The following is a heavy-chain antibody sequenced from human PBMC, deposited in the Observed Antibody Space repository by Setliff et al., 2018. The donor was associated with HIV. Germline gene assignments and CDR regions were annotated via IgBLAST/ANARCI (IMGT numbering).Heavy chain of an antibody. D-gene: IGHD4-17*01. Sequence: PSETLSLTCTVSGGSISTYYWGWIRQPPGKGLEWIGSIYFTGSSDNNPSLKSRVTLSVDTSKHQFSLKLSSVTAADTAVYYCARVQMAYAAFDVWGQGTIVTVS. J-gene: IGHJ3*01. V-gene: IGHV4-59*01. CDR3: ARVQMAYAAFDV. CDR1: GGSISTYY. CDR2: IYFTGSS.